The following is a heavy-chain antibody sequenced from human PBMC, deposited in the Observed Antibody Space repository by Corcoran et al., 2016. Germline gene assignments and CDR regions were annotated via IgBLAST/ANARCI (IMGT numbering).Heavy chain of an antibody. J-gene: IGHJ2*01. CDR1: GFALNNYA. V-gene: IGHV3-33*01. Sequence: QVHLVESGGGVVQPGRSLRLSCEASGFALNNYANHWVRQAPGKGLEWVASLWYDGTNQYFADSVKGRFTISRDNSRNTLFLQMDSLRAEDTAVYYCARAPRTDWYFDLWGRGTQVTVSS. CDR2: LWYDGTNQ. CDR3: ARAPRTDWYFDL.